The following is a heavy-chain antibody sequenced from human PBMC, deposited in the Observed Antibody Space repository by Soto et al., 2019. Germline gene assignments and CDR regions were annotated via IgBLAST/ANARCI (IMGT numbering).Heavy chain of an antibody. J-gene: IGHJ4*02. V-gene: IGHV1-69*13. CDR1: GGTFSSYA. Sequence: SVKVSCKASGGTFSSYAISWVRQAPGQGLEWMGGIIPIFGTANYAQKFQGRVTITADESTSTAYMELSSLRSEDTAVYYCARGRPRLFGEFDYWGQGTLVTVSS. CDR2: IIPIFGTA. D-gene: IGHD3-10*01. CDR3: ARGRPRLFGEFDY.